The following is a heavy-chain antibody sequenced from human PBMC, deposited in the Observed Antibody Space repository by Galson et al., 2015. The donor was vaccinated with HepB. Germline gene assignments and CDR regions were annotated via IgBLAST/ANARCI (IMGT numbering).Heavy chain of an antibody. J-gene: IGHJ5*02. CDR3: ARERTSDCTGGVYLSPPVGGPWFDP. CDR2: INPNRGGT. Sequence: SVKVSCKASGGTFSSYGINWVRQAPGQGLEWMGRINPNRGGTNCAQKFQGRVTMTRDTSISTAYMELSRLRSDDTAVYYCARERTSDCTGGVYLSPPVGGPWFDPWGQGTLVTVSS. D-gene: IGHD2-8*02. V-gene: IGHV1-2*06. CDR1: GGTFSSYG.